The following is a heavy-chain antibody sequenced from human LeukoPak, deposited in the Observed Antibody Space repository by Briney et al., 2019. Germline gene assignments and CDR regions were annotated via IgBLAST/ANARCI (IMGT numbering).Heavy chain of an antibody. CDR3: ARDQEVGILSLGY. CDR2: ISSSSSYI. CDR1: GLTFSSYS. J-gene: IGHJ4*02. V-gene: IGHV3-21*01. D-gene: IGHD3-10*02. Sequence: GGSLRLSCAASGLTFSSYSMNWVRQAPGKGLEWVSSISSSSSYIYYADSVKGRFTISRDNAKNSLYLQMTSLRAEDTAVYYCARDQEVGILSLGYWGQGTLVTVSS.